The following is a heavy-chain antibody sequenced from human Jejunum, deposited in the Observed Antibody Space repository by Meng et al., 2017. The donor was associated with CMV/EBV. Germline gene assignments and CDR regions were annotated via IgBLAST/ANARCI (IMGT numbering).Heavy chain of an antibody. CDR1: YD. CDR3: ARRGIFGADNDPRYFYGLDV. CDR2: ISGYNGDT. V-gene: IGHV1-18*01. Sequence: YDISWVRQAPGQGLEWMGWISGYNGDTNYLQKFQGRVTLSTDKFTSTAYMELRSLTSDDTAVYFCARRGIFGADNDPRYFYGLDVWGQGTTVTVSS. J-gene: IGHJ6*02. D-gene: IGHD3-3*01.